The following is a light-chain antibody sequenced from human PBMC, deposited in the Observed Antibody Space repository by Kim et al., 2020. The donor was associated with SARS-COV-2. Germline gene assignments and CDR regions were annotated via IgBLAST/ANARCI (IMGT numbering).Light chain of an antibody. Sequence: EIVLTQSPATLSMSPGERVTLSCRASQSVISHLAWYQQNPGRAPRLLIYDASTRATGLPARFSGSGSGTEFTLTISSLQSEDFAVYYCQQYFGWPLTFGGGTKVDIK. CDR2: DAS. J-gene: IGKJ4*01. CDR1: QSVISH. V-gene: IGKV3-15*01. CDR3: QQYFGWPLT.